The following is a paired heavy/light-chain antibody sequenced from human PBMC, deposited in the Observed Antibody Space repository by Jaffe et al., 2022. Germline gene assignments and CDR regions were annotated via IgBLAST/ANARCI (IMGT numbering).Light chain of an antibody. CDR3: ALYMGGGIWV. J-gene: IGLJ3*02. Sequence: QTVVTQEPSFSVSPGGTVTLTCGFSSGSVSTSHYPNWYQQTPDQAPRTLIYSTNTRSSGVPDRFSGSILGNKAALTITGAQADDECDYYCALYMGGGIWVFGGGTKLTVL. CDR2: STN. CDR1: SGSVSTSHY. V-gene: IGLV8-61*01.
Heavy chain of an antibody. CDR3: VRQDGGAMYYFDY. V-gene: IGHV5-51*01. J-gene: IGHJ4*02. CDR1: GYTFTYW. D-gene: IGHD3-16*01. Sequence: EVQLVQSGAEVKKPGESLKISCKGSGYTFTYWIGWVRQMPGKGLEWMGVILPRNSDTRYSPSFQGQVTISVDKSLSTAYLQWSSLRASDTAMYYCVRQDGGAMYYFDYWGQGTPVTVSS. CDR2: ILPRNSDT.